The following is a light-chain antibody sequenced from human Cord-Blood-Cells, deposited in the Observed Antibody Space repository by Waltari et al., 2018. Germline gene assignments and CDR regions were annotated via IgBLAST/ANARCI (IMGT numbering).Light chain of an antibody. J-gene: IGLJ2*01. CDR2: EGS. CDR3: CSYAGSVV. Sequence: QSALTQPASVSGSPGQSLTISCTGTSSDVGSYNLVSWYQQHPDKAPKLMIYEGSKRPSGVSNRFSGSKSGNTASLTISGLQAEDEADYYCCSYAGSVVFGGGTKLTVL. V-gene: IGLV2-23*01. CDR1: SSDVGSYNL.